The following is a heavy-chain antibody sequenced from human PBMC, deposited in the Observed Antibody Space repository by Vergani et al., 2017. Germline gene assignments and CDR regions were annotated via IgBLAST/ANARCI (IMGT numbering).Heavy chain of an antibody. CDR2: IHRSGST. D-gene: IGHD2-21*02. Sequence: QVELQESGPGLVKPSKTLSVTCSVSGDSVRSAPYWGWIRRSPGKGLEWIGTIHRSGSTYYNPSFRNQVTMSVDTSKSHLSLRLASVTAADTALSYCARHVGYGDSNYPGDWFDPRGQGTLVTVSS. CDR1: GDSVRSAPY. V-gene: IGHV4-38-2*02. J-gene: IGHJ5*02. CDR3: ARHVGYGDSNYPGDWFDP.